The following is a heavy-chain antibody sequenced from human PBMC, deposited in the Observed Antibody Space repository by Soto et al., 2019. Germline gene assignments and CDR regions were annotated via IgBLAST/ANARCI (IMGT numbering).Heavy chain of an antibody. D-gene: IGHD3-3*01. J-gene: IGHJ4*02. V-gene: IGHV4-30-4*01. CDR1: GGSISSGDYY. Sequence: QVQLQESGPGLVKPSQTLSLTCTVSGGSISSGDYYWSWIRQPPGKGLEWIGYIYYSGSTYYNPSLKSRVTISVDTSKNQFSLKLSSVTAADTAVYFCARGYYDFWSGYLIRGYFDYWGQGTLVTVSS. CDR2: IYYSGST. CDR3: ARGYYDFWSGYLIRGYFDY.